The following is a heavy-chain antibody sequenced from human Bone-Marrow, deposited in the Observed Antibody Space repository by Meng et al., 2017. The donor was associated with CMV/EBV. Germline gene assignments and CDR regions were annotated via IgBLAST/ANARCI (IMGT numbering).Heavy chain of an antibody. CDR3: AKVRSYSSSSGP. Sequence: GESLKISCAASGFTFSSYSMNWVRQAPGKGLEWVSSISSSSSYIYYADSVKGRFTISRDNSKNTLYLQMNSLRAEDTAVYYCAKVRSYSSSSGPWGQGTLVTVSS. J-gene: IGHJ5*02. D-gene: IGHD6-6*01. CDR1: GFTFSSYS. CDR2: ISSSSSYI. V-gene: IGHV3-21*04.